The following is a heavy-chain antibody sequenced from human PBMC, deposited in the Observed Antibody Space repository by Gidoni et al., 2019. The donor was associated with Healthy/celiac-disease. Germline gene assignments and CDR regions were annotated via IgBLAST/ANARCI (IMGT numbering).Heavy chain of an antibody. CDR3: AKGPGADYYYGMDV. J-gene: IGHJ6*02. Sequence: EVQLVESGGGLVQPGRSLRLSCAASGFTFDDYAMHWVRQAPGKGLEWVSGISWNSGSIGYADSVKGRFTISRDNAKNSLYLQMNSLRAEDTALYYCAKGPGADYYYGMDVWGQGTTVTVSS. CDR1: GFTFDDYA. CDR2: ISWNSGSI. V-gene: IGHV3-9*01.